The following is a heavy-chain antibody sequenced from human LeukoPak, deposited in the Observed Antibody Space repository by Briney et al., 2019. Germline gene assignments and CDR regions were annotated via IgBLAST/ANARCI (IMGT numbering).Heavy chain of an antibody. D-gene: IGHD3-9*01. CDR1: GDSVTSTGYY. CDR2: MFYSGNT. CDR3: ARQRNDILTGYPWYFDL. J-gene: IGHJ2*01. Sequence: SETLSLTCTVSGDSVTSTGYYRGWIRQPPGKGLEWIGSMFYSGNTHYNPSLQSRVTISVDTSKNQFSLKLSSVTAADTAVYYCARQRNDILTGYPWYFDLWGRGTLVTVSS. V-gene: IGHV4-39*01.